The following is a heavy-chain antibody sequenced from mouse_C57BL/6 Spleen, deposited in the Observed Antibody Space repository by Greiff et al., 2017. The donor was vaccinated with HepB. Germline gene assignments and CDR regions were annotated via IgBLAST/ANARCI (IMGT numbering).Heavy chain of an antibody. V-gene: IGHV1-80*01. J-gene: IGHJ3*01. CDR1: GYAFSSYW. Sequence: QVQLQQSGAELVKPGASVKISCKASGYAFSSYWMNWVKQRPGKGLEWIGQIYPGDGDTNYNGKFKGKATLTADKSSSTAYMQLSSLTSEDSAVYFCARKDYGSSSPLAYWGQGTLVTVSA. D-gene: IGHD1-1*01. CDR3: ARKDYGSSSPLAY. CDR2: IYPGDGDT.